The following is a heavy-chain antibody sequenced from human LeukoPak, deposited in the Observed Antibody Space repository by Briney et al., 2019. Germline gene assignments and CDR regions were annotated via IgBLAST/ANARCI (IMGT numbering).Heavy chain of an antibody. CDR2: IIPIFGTA. V-gene: IGHV1-69*13. Sequence: SVKVSCKASGGTFSSYAISWVRQAPGQGLEWMGGIIPIFGTANYAQKFQGRVTVTADESTSTAYMELSSLRSEDTAVYHCARAYCSSTSCYHLDYWGQGTLVTVSS. D-gene: IGHD2-2*01. CDR1: GGTFSSYA. J-gene: IGHJ4*02. CDR3: ARAYCSSTSCYHLDY.